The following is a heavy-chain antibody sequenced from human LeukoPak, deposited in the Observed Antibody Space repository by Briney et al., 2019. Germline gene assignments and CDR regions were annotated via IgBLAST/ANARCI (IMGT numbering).Heavy chain of an antibody. Sequence: ASVKVSCKTSGCTFTTYHINWVRQASGQGLEWLGWMNPYSGDRGYAQRFQGRLSITSDTSISTAYMELGSLKSDDTAVYFCARTTSLTASGYDCWGKGTLVTVSS. CDR1: GCTFTTYH. J-gene: IGHJ4*02. CDR2: MNPYSGDR. V-gene: IGHV1-8*03. CDR3: ARTTSLTASGYDC. D-gene: IGHD4-17*01.